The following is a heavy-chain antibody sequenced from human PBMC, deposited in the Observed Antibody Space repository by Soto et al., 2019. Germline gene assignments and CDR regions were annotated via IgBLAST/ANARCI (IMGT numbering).Heavy chain of an antibody. CDR1: GGSISSYY. J-gene: IGHJ6*02. Sequence: PSETLSLTCTVSGGSISSYYWSWIRQPPGKGLEWIGYIYYSGSTNYNPSLKSRVTISVDTSKNQFSLKLSSVTAADTAVCYCARDGGYYYGSGSRMFYYYGMDVWGQGTTVTVSS. CDR2: IYYSGST. V-gene: IGHV4-59*01. CDR3: ARDGGYYYGSGSRMFYYYGMDV. D-gene: IGHD3-10*01.